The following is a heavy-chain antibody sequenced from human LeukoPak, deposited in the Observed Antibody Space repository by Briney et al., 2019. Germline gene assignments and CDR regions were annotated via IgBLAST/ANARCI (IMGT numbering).Heavy chain of an antibody. CDR2: INHSGST. Sequence: PSETLSLTCAVYGGSFSGYYWSWIRQPPGKGLEWIGEINHSGSTNYNPSLKSRVTISVDTSKNQFSLKLSSVTAADTAVYYCARGRVVPAAGDWFDPWGQGTLVTVSS. D-gene: IGHD2-2*01. CDR1: GGSFSGYY. J-gene: IGHJ5*02. CDR3: ARGRVVPAAGDWFDP. V-gene: IGHV4-34*01.